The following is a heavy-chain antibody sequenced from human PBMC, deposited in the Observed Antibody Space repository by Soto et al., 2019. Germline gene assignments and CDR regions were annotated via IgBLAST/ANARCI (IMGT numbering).Heavy chain of an antibody. CDR2: IYHSGST. V-gene: IGHV4-30-2*01. CDR1: GDSISSGGYS. CDR3: ARFYGDYYNWFDP. J-gene: IGHJ5*02. Sequence: QLQLQESGSGLVKPSQTLSLTCAVSGDSISSGGYSWSWIRQPPGKGLEWIGYIYHSGSTYYNPSLKSRVTISVDRSNNPFSMKLSSVTAADTAVYYWARFYGDYYNWFDPWGQGTLVTVSS. D-gene: IGHD4-17*01.